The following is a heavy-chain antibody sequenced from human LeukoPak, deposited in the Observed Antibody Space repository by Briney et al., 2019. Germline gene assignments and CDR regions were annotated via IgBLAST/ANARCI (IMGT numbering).Heavy chain of an antibody. V-gene: IGHV3-23*01. CDR3: AKQSTDNSGYYDY. J-gene: IGHJ4*02. CDR1: GFTFSSYA. CDR2: ISGSGGST. Sequence: GGSLRLSCAASGFTFSSYAMSWVRQAPGKGLEWVSSISGSGGSTYYADSVKGRFTISRDNSKNTLYLQMNSLRAEDTAVYYCAKQSTDNSGYYDYWGQGTLVTVSS. D-gene: IGHD3-22*01.